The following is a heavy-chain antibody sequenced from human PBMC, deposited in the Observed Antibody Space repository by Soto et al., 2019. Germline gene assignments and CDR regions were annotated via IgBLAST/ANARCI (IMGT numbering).Heavy chain of an antibody. Sequence: GGSLRLSCAASGFTFSNYWMQWVRQVPGKGLVWVAQIHSDGSTTGYADSVKGRFTISRDNAKNTLYLQMNGLRAEDTAVYYCGREYYGSGTFWGQGTLVTVSS. V-gene: IGHV3-74*01. D-gene: IGHD3-10*01. CDR1: GFTFSNYW. CDR3: GREYYGSGTF. J-gene: IGHJ4*02. CDR2: IHSDGSTT.